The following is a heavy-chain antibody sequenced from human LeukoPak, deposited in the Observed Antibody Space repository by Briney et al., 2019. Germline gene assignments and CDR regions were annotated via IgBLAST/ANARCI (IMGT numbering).Heavy chain of an antibody. CDR1: GFAFDDYA. V-gene: IGHV3-9*01. D-gene: IGHD5-24*01. J-gene: IGHJ4*02. CDR2: ISWNSGSI. Sequence: GGSLRLSCAASGFAFDDYAMHWVRQAPGKGLEWVPGISWNSGSIGYADSVKGRFTISRDNAKNSLYLQMNSLRAEDTALYYCAKDIEGDGYAFDYWGQGTLVTVSS. CDR3: AKDIEGDGYAFDY.